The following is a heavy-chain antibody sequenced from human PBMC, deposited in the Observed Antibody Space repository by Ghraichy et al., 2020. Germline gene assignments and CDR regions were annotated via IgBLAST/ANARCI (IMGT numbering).Heavy chain of an antibody. V-gene: IGHV3-15*01. J-gene: IGHJ5*02. D-gene: IGHD1-1*01. CDR2: IKSKPDGGTI. CDR3: TTKLQARSPKWFDP. Sequence: GGSLRLSCAASGFPFNTAWMHWVRQAPGMGLEWIGRIKSKPDGGTIDYAAPVKGRFTISRDDSENTLYLQLNSLKTEDTGVYYCTTKLQARSPKWFDPWGQGTLVTVSS. CDR1: GFPFNTAW.